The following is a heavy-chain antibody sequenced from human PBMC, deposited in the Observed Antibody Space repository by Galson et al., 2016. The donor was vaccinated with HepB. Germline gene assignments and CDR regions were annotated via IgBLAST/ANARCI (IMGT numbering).Heavy chain of an antibody. CDR3: AKGGDNWNFFDS. CDR1: GFRFSGHG. Sequence: SLRLSCAASGFRFSGHGMHWVRQAPGKGLEWVGIISYHGIDKYIADSVKGRFSISRDNSRNTLYLRMNSLRPEDTAVCYCAKGGDNWNFFDSCGQGTLVTVSS. D-gene: IGHD1-7*01. CDR2: ISYHGIDK. J-gene: IGHJ4*02. V-gene: IGHV3-30*18.